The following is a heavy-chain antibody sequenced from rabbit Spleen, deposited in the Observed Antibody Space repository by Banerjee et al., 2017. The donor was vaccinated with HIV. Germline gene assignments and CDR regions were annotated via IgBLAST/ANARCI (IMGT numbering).Heavy chain of an antibody. D-gene: IGHD1-1*01. CDR2: IYVGSSDTT. CDR1: GSSFSNSYY. CDR3: ATSYVSSTDYFPCVFNL. Sequence: QSLEESGGDLVKPGASLTLTCTASGSSFSNSYYMCWVRQAPGKGLEWIACIYVGSSDTTYYASWAKGRFTISKTSSTTVTLQMTSLTAADTATYFCATSYVSSTDYFPCVFNLWGPGTLVTVS. V-gene: IGHV1S40*01. J-gene: IGHJ4*01.